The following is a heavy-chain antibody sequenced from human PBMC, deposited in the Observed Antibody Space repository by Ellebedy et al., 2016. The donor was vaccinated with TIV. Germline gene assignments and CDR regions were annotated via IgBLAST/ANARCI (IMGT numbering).Heavy chain of an antibody. Sequence: ASVKVSXXASGYTFTSYAMHWVRQAPGQRLEWMGWINAGNGNTKYSQKFQGRVTITRDTSASTAYMELSSLRSEDTAVYYCASGGLGQLVAVDYWGQGTLVTVSS. CDR1: GYTFTSYA. CDR3: ASGGLGQLVAVDY. V-gene: IGHV1-3*01. CDR2: INAGNGNT. J-gene: IGHJ4*02. D-gene: IGHD6-6*01.